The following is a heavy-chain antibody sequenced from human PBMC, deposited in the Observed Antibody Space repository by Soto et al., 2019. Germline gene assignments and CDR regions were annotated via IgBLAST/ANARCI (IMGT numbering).Heavy chain of an antibody. D-gene: IGHD3-3*02. V-gene: IGHV4-38-2*01. J-gene: IGHJ4*02. CDR3: ERVKLAGRGSFHE. CDR1: GYSITNGYY. CDR2: IYHSGNT. Sequence: XETLSLTCAVSGYSITNGYYWGWIRQPPGKGLEWIGSIYHSGNTYYNPSLKSRVTLSIDTSKNQFSLKLRTVTAADTAMYYCERVKLAGRGSFHEWGQGTLVTVSS.